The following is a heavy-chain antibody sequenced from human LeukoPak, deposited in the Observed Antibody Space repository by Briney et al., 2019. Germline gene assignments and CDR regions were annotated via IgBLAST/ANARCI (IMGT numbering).Heavy chain of an antibody. Sequence: SETLSLTCSVSGDSISMHYWSWIRQPPGKRLEWIGYIDHTGSTNYNPSLNSRVTISRDTSKNHFSLELSSVTAADTAVYFCARGRVSSSSWSSTYYYYFYMDVWGQRDHGHRLL. D-gene: IGHD6-13*01. J-gene: IGHJ6*03. CDR2: IDHTGST. CDR3: ARGRVSSSSWSSTYYYYFYMDV. CDR1: GDSISMHY. V-gene: IGHV4-59*11.